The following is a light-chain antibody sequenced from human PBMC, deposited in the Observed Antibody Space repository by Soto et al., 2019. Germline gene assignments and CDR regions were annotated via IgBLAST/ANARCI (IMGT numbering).Light chain of an antibody. J-gene: IGKJ1*01. CDR2: DAS. CDR3: QQSYSTPRT. Sequence: QMHPPSHAVSVTVGDRVTITCRAIQRISHGLAWYQQKPGKAPKLLIYDASSLQSGVPSRCSGSGSGTDFTLTISSLQPEDFTTYYCQQSYSTPRTFGQGTKVDI. V-gene: IGKV1-39*01. CDR1: QRISHG.